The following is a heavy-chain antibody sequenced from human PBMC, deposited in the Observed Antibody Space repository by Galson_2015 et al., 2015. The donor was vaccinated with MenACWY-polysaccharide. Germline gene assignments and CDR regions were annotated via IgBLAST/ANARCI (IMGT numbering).Heavy chain of an antibody. CDR2: IKQDGSEK. CDR3: ARDRLVATIWRYDDY. D-gene: IGHD5-12*01. V-gene: IGHV3-7*01. J-gene: IGHJ4*02. Sequence: SLRLSCAASGFTFSSYWMSWVRQAPGKGLEWVANIKQDGSEKYYVDSVKGRFTISRDNAKNSLYLQMNSLRAEDTAVYYCARDRLVATIWRYDDYWGQGTLVTVSS. CDR1: GFTFSSYW.